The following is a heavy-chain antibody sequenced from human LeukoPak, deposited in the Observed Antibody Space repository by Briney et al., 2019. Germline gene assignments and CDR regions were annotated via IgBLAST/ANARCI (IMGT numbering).Heavy chain of an antibody. CDR1: GFTFSSYW. J-gene: IGHJ6*02. D-gene: IGHD4-17*01. Sequence: GGSLRLSCAASGFTFSSYWMSWVRQAPGEGLEWVAKINQDGTEKAYVDSVRGRFTISRDNAKNSLFLQMNSLRAEDTAVYYCARDSPATVTSHYYGMDVWGQGTTVTVSS. CDR3: ARDSPATVTSHYYGMDV. CDR2: INQDGTEK. V-gene: IGHV3-7*03.